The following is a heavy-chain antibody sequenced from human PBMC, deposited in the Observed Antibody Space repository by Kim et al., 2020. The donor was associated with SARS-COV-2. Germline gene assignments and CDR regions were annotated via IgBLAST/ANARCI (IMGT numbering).Heavy chain of an antibody. D-gene: IGHD1-26*01. V-gene: IGHV1-69*04. CDR3: ARVAGATPDDAFDI. Sequence: ARKFQGRVTITADKSTSTAYMELSSLRSEDTAVYYCARVAGATPDDAFDIWGQGTMVTVSS. J-gene: IGHJ3*02.